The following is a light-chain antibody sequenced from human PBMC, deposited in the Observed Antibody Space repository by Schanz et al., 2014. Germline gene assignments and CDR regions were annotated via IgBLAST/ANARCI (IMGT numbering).Light chain of an antibody. V-gene: IGKV3-20*01. J-gene: IGKJ2*01. CDR2: GAS. Sequence: EIVLTQSPGTLSMSPGERATLSCRASQSISSSYLAWYQQKPGQGPRLLIYGASSRDTGIPDRFSGSGSGTDFTLTISRLEPEDFAVYYCQQYGSSVSYTFGQGTKLEIK. CDR3: QQYGSSVSYT. CDR1: QSISSSY.